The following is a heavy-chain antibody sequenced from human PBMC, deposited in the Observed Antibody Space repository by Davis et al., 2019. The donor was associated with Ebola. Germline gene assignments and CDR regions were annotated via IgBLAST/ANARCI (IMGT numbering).Heavy chain of an antibody. J-gene: IGHJ4*02. CDR3: ARAPNYDVLTGTSSYYFDY. CDR2: ISGFNINT. V-gene: IGHV1-18*04. Sequence: ASVKVSCKSSGYTFTSYGLVWVRQAPGLGLEWMGWISGFNINTNFAQKFQGRVTASKDTSTNTAYMDLRSLTSDDTAIYYCARAPNYDVLTGTSSYYFDYWGQGTLVTVSS. D-gene: IGHD3-9*01. CDR1: GYTFTSYG.